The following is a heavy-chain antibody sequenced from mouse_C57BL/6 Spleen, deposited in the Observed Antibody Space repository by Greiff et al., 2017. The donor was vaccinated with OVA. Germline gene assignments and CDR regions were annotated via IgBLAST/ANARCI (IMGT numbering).Heavy chain of an antibody. J-gene: IGHJ2*01. CDR3: ARRLALDSSGFFDY. V-gene: IGHV1-59*01. CDR1: GYTFTSYW. D-gene: IGHD3-2*02. Sequence: VQLQQPGAELVRPGTSVKLSCKASGYTFTSYWMHWVKQRPGQGLEWIGVIDPSDSYTNYNQKFKGKATLTVDTSSSTAYMQLSSLTSEDSAVYYCARRLALDSSGFFDYWGQGTTLTVSS. CDR2: IDPSDSYT.